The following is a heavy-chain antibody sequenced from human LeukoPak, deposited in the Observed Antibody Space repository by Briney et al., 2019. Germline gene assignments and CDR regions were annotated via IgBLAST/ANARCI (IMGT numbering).Heavy chain of an antibody. CDR3: ARCIPGVAGTFIYYYYYYMDV. CDR1: GGSISSYY. CDR2: IYYSGST. D-gene: IGHD6-19*01. V-gene: IGHV4-59*01. J-gene: IGHJ6*03. Sequence: SETLSLTCTVSGGSISSYYWSWIRQPPGKGLEWIGYIYYSGSTNYNPSLKSRVTISVDTSKNQFSLKLSSVTAADTAVYYCARCIPGVAGTFIYYYYYYMDVWGKGTTVTISS.